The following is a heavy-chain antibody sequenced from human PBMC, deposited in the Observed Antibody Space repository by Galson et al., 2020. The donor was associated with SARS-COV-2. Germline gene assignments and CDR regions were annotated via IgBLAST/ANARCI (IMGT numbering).Heavy chain of an antibody. CDR3: ATERLES. CDR1: GFTFSSYN. V-gene: IGHV3-48*04. Sequence: GGFLRLSCAASGFTFSSYNMNWVRQTPVKGLELVAYIRSSSGSIYYADSVKGRFTISRDNAKSSLYLQLSSLRVEDTAVYYCATERLESWGQGTLVTVSS. J-gene: IGHJ4*02. D-gene: IGHD1-1*01. CDR2: IRSSSGSI.